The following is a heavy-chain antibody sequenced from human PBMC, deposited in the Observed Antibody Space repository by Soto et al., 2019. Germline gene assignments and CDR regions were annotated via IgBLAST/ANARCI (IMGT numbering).Heavy chain of an antibody. D-gene: IGHD5-12*01. Sequence: QVQLVQSGTEVKKPGSSVKVSCKASAGTFSSDATSWVRQAPGQGLEWMGGIIPMFRTANYAQKFQGRVTITADESTSTAYMEVSSLTSEDTAVYYCAREWLQGFFDYWGQGTLVTVSS. J-gene: IGHJ4*02. CDR1: AGTFSSDA. V-gene: IGHV1-69*01. CDR3: AREWLQGFFDY. CDR2: IIPMFRTA.